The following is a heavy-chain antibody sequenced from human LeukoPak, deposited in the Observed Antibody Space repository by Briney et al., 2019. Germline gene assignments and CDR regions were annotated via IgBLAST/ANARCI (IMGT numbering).Heavy chain of an antibody. J-gene: IGHJ5*02. CDR1: GGSISSSNW. CDR2: IYHSGST. V-gene: IGHV4-4*02. Sequence: SGTLSLTCAVSGGSISSSNWLSWVRQPPGKGLEWIGEIYHSGSTNYNPSLKSRVTISVDKSKNQFSLKLRFVTAADTAVYYCATTYSSGYYNWFDPWGQGTLVTVSS. D-gene: IGHD3-22*01. CDR3: ATTYSSGYYNWFDP.